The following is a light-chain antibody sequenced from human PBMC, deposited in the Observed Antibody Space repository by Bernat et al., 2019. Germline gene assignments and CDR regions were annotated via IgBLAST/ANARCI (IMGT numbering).Light chain of an antibody. CDR1: QSVSTN. CDR2: VAS. J-gene: IGKJ2*01. Sequence: EIVLTQSPATLSLSPGERATLSCRASQSVSTNLAWYQQKPGQAPRLLIYVASNSATGIPARFSGSGSGTDFTLTISSLEPEDFAVYYCHQRSAWPHTFGQGTKLEIK. CDR3: HQRSAWPHT. V-gene: IGKV3-11*01.